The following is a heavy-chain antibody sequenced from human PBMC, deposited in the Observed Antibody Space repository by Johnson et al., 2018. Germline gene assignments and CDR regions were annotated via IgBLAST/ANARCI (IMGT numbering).Heavy chain of an antibody. CDR3: ARDSCAYSSSCHKVAFVI. J-gene: IGHJ3*02. CDR2: ISYDGSNK. Sequence: QVQLVQSGGGVVQPGRSLRLSCAASGFTFSSYAMHWVRQAPGKGLEWVAAISYDGSNKYYADSVKGRFTISRANSKTRLYLQLNSLRAEDTAVYYCARDSCAYSSSCHKVAFVIWGQGTIVTVSS. CDR1: GFTFSSYA. V-gene: IGHV3-30-3*01. D-gene: IGHD6-13*01.